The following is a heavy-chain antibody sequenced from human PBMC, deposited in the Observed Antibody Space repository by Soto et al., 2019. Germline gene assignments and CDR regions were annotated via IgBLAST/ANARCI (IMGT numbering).Heavy chain of an antibody. CDR1: GFTFSSYS. D-gene: IGHD3-3*01. CDR2: ISSSSSTI. Sequence: GGSLRLSCAASGFTFSSYSMNWVRQAPGKGLEWVSYISSSSSTIYYADSVKGRFTISRDNAKNSLYLQMNSLRDEDTAVYYCARDTTDFWSGYYTPFFDYWGQGTLVTVSS. J-gene: IGHJ4*02. V-gene: IGHV3-48*02. CDR3: ARDTTDFWSGYYTPFFDY.